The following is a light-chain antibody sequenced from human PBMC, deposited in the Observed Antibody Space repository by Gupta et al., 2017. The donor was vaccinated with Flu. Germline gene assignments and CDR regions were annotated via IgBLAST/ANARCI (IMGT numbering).Light chain of an antibody. CDR3: QQRSGWPPLFS. J-gene: IGKJ2*03. Sequence: ETVLTQFPTTLSLSPGKRATLSCRASQTVGTYLAWYQQRPGQAPRLLIYDASNRATDIPARFSGSGSGTDFTLTISSLEPEDFAVYFCQQRSGWPPLFSFGQGTKLEIE. CDR2: DAS. CDR1: QTVGTY. V-gene: IGKV3-11*01.